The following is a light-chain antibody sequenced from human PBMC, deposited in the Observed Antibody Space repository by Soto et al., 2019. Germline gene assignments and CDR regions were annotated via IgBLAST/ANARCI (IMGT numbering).Light chain of an antibody. CDR1: SSDVGVHNF. Sequence: QSALTQPASISGSPGQSITISCTGTSSDVGVHNFVSWYQQHPGKAPIVLIYEVNKRPSGISNRFSGSKSGNTASLTVSGLQAADEAYYFCGSYAGSSTYVFGSGTKVTVL. V-gene: IGLV2-23*02. J-gene: IGLJ1*01. CDR2: EVN. CDR3: GSYAGSSTYV.